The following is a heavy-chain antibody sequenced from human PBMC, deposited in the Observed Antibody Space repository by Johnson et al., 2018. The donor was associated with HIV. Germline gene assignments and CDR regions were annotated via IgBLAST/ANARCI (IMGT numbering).Heavy chain of an antibody. CDR1: GFTFDDYA. D-gene: IGHD4-17*01. CDR2: ISWNSGSI. V-gene: IGHV3-9*01. CDR3: ARDSETYGMDAFDI. Sequence: VQLVESGGGVVRPGGSLRLSCAASGFTFDDYAMHWVRQAPGKGLEWVSGISWNSGSIGYADSVKGRFTISRDNAKNSLYLQMNSLRAEDTAVDYCARDSETYGMDAFDIWGQGTMVTVSS. J-gene: IGHJ3*02.